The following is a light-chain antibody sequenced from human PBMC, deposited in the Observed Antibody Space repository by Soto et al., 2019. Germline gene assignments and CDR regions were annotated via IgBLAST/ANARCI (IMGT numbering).Light chain of an antibody. CDR3: VLYMGSGIRV. Sequence: QTVVTQEPSFSVSPGGTVTLTCGLSSGSVSTSYYPSWYQQTPGQDPRTLIYSTNTRSSGVPDRFSGSVLGNQAALTITGAQADDESDYYCVLYMGSGIRVFGGGTQLTVL. CDR1: SGSVSTSYY. CDR2: STN. J-gene: IGLJ2*01. V-gene: IGLV8-61*01.